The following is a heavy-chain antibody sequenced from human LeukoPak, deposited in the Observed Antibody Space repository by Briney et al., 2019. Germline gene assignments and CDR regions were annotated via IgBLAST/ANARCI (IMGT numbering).Heavy chain of an antibody. CDR2: FYHGGST. D-gene: IGHD4-17*01. CDR3: ATLTGDDDAFDI. CDR1: GYSISTGYY. J-gene: IGHJ3*02. V-gene: IGHV4-38-2*02. Sequence: SETLSLTCTVSGYSISTGYYWDWIRQPPGKGLEWIGTFYHGGSTYYNPSLKSRVTISVDTSKNQFSLKLSSVTAADTAVYYCATLTGDDDAFDIWGQGTMVTVSS.